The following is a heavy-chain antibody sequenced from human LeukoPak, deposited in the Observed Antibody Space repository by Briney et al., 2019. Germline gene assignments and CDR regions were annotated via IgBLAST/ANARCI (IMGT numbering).Heavy chain of an antibody. D-gene: IGHD3-22*01. CDR3: ARCYDSSGYSEGFDAFDI. V-gene: IGHV1-18*01. Sequence: GASVKVSCKASGYTFPNYGISWVRQAPGQGLEGMGWISTYNGNTNYAQKLQGRVTMTTDTSTSTAYMELRSLRSDDTAVYYCARCYDSSGYSEGFDAFDIWGQGTMVTVSS. J-gene: IGHJ3*02. CDR2: ISTYNGNT. CDR1: GYTFPNYG.